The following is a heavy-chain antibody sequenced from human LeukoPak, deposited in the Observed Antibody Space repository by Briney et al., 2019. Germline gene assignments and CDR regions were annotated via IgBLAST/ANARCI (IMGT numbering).Heavy chain of an antibody. CDR3: ASGAVTTGSYYYYYYMDV. Sequence: SVKVSCKASGGTFSSYAISWVRQAPGQGLEWMGGIIPIFGTANYAQKFQGRVTITADESTSTAHMELSSLRSEDTAVYYCASGAVTTGSYYYYYYMDVWGKGTTVTVSS. D-gene: IGHD4-11*01. CDR1: GGTFSSYA. CDR2: IIPIFGTA. V-gene: IGHV1-69*13. J-gene: IGHJ6*03.